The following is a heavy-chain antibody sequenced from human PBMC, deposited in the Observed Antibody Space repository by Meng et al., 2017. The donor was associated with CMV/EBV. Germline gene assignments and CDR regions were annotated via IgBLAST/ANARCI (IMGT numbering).Heavy chain of an antibody. CDR2: IHYSGST. CDR3: ARAVAEGRYYYYGMDV. J-gene: IGHJ6*02. CDR1: GGSISSGGYY. V-gene: IGHV4-31*03. D-gene: IGHD2-21*02. Sequence: LRLSCTVSGGSISSGGYYWSWIRQHPGKGLEWIGYIHYSGSTYYNPSLKSRVTISVDTSKNQFSLKLSSVTAADTAVYYCARAVAEGRYYYYGMDVWGQGTTVTVSS.